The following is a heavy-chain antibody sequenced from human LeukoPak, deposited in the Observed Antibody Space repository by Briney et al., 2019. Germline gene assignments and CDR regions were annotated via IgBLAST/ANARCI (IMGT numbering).Heavy chain of an antibody. CDR1: GGSISSSSYY. CDR2: IYYSGST. V-gene: IGHV4-39*01. Sequence: PSETLSLTCTVSGGSISSSSYYWGWIRQPPGKGLEWIGSIYYSGSTYYNPSLKSRVTISVDTSKNQFSLKLSSVTAADTAVYYCARQVAVAGIAYWGRGTLVTVSS. CDR3: ARQVAVAGIAY. J-gene: IGHJ4*02. D-gene: IGHD6-19*01.